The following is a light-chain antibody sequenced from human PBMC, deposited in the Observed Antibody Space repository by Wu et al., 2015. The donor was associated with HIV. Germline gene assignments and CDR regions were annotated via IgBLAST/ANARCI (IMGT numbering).Light chain of an antibody. Sequence: EIVLTQSPGTLSLSPGDRATLSCRASQSVRSSYLAWYQQKPGQAPRLLIYGASIRATGIPDRFSGSGSGTDFILTISRLEPEDFAVYFCHQYGSSPGDFTFGPRDHSGYQT. V-gene: IGKV3-20*01. J-gene: IGKJ3*01. CDR1: QSVRSSY. CDR3: HQYGSSPGDFT. CDR2: GAS.